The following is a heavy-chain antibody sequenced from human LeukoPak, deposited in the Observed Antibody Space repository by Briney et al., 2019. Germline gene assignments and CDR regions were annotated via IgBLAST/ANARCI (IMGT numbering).Heavy chain of an antibody. V-gene: IGHV4-39*07. CDR2: IYYSGTT. Sequence: PSETLSLTCTVSGGSISSSNYYWGWIRQPPGKGLQWIGNIYYSGTTYYNPSLKSRVTISVDTSKNQFSLKLSSVTAADTAVYYCARPQTQALWFGESPWIWGAFDIWGQGTMVTVSS. J-gene: IGHJ3*02. CDR3: ARPQTQALWFGESPWIWGAFDI. CDR1: GGSISSSNYY. D-gene: IGHD3-10*01.